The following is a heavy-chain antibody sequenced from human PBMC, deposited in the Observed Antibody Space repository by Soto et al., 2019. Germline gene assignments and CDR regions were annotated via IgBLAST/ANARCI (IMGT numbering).Heavy chain of an antibody. CDR2: IIPICGTA. Sequence: SLKGSCKASGGTFSSYASCWGRQAPGEGLEWMGGIIPICGTANYAQKFQGRVTITADESPSTAYMELRSLSPEDTAVYYCVRANPLPIAARRGLNWSDPWGQPTLVTV. V-gene: IGHV1-69*13. CDR1: GGTFSSYA. J-gene: IGHJ5*02. CDR3: VRANPLPIAARRGLNWSDP. D-gene: IGHD6-6*01.